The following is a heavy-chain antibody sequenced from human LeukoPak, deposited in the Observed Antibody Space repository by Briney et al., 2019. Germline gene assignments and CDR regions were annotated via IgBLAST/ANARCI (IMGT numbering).Heavy chain of an antibody. Sequence: ASVKVSCKVSGYTLTELSMHWVRQAPGKGLEWMGGFDPEDGETIYAQKFQGRVTMTTDTSTSTAYMELRSLRSDDTAVYYCARPADILTGYYSYHFDYWGQGTLVTVSS. J-gene: IGHJ4*02. CDR2: FDPEDGET. CDR1: GYTLTELS. CDR3: ARPADILTGYYSYHFDY. D-gene: IGHD3-9*01. V-gene: IGHV1-24*01.